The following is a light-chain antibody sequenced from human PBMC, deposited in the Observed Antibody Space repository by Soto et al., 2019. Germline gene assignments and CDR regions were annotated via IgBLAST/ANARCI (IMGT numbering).Light chain of an antibody. CDR1: SSDVGGYNY. J-gene: IGLJ1*01. Sequence: QSALTQPRSVSGSPGQSVTISCTGTSSDVGGYNYVSWYQQHPGKAPNLMIYDVSKRPSGVPDRFSGSKSGNTAFLTISGLQAEDEADYYCCSYAGSYTLYVFGTGTKVTVL. CDR3: CSYAGSYTLYV. CDR2: DVS. V-gene: IGLV2-11*01.